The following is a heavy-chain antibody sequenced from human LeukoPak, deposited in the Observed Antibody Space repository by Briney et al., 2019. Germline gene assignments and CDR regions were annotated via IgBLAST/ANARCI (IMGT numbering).Heavy chain of an antibody. Sequence: ESGPTVAQPTQTLTLTCTFSGFSLSTSGVGVGWIRQPPGKALEWLAVIYWDDDKRYNTSLKSRLTFTEDTSKDQVVLTITNMDPVDTGTYYCAHTRYYYASRSYDFDYWGERWSPS. CDR3: AHTRYYYASRSYDFDY. CDR1: GFSLSTSGVG. J-gene: IGHJ4*01. D-gene: IGHD3-22*01. CDR2: IYWDDDK. V-gene: IGHV2-5*02.